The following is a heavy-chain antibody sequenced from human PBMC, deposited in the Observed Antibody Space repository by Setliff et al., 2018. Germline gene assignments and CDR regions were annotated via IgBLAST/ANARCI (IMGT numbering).Heavy chain of an antibody. J-gene: IGHJ6*02. CDR1: GFTFSSYG. D-gene: IGHD3-10*01. CDR3: AKDKRFGESSPGYYYYGMDV. V-gene: IGHV3-NL1*01. CDR2: IYSGGST. Sequence: PGGSLRLSCAASGFTFSSYGMHWVRQAPGKGLEWVSVIYSGGSTYYADSVKGRFTISRDNAKNSLYLQMNSLRAEDTALYYCAKDKRFGESSPGYYYYGMDVWGQGTTVTVSS.